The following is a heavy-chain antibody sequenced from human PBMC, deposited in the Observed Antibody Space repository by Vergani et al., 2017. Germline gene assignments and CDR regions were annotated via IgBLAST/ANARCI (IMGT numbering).Heavy chain of an antibody. CDR2: IWYDGSNK. CDR1: GFTFSHYA. J-gene: IGHJ4*02. Sequence: VQLVESGGGVVPPGGSLRLSCAASGFTFSHYAMHWVRPAPGTGLEWVATIWYDGSNKYHADSVKGRFTISRDNSKDTLYLQMFSLRAEDTAVYYGVQDRSFTWAFDYWGQGTLVTVSS. CDR3: VQDRSFTWAFDY. D-gene: IGHD2-15*01. V-gene: IGHV3-30*02.